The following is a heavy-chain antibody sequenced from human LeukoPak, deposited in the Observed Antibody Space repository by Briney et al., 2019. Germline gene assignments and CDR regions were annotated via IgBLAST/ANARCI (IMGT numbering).Heavy chain of an antibody. V-gene: IGHV4-39*01. J-gene: IGHJ4*02. D-gene: IGHD3-10*01. Sequence: PSETLSLTCTVSGGSISSSSYHWGWIRQPPGKGLEWIGNIYNGGSTYYNSSLKSRITISVDTSKNQFSLKLTSATAADTAVYYCARRGGSGRSFDYWGQGTLVTVSS. CDR2: IYNGGST. CDR1: GGSISSSSYH. CDR3: ARRGGSGRSFDY.